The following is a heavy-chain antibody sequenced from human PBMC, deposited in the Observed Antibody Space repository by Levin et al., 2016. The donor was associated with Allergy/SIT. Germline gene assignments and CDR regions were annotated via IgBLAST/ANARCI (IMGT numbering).Heavy chain of an antibody. CDR3: ATPTVLTATSLFY. D-gene: IGHD2-21*02. Sequence: WVRQAPGQGLEWMGWFNPDSGDANYAQKFQRRVTMTSDTSTRTAYMELNRLRSGDTAVYYCATPTVLTATSLFYWGQGSLVTVSS. CDR2: FNPDSGDA. J-gene: IGHJ4*02. V-gene: IGHV1-2*02.